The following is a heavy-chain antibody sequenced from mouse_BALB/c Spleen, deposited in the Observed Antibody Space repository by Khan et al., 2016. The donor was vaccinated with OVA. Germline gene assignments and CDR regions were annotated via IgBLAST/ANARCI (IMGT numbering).Heavy chain of an antibody. CDR2: IYPYNGGN. J-gene: IGHJ2*01. CDR1: GYSFTDYN. D-gene: IGHD1-1*01. CDR3: ALIYYYGSGYDY. Sequence: VQLQQSGPELVKPGASVKVSCKASGYSFTDYNMFWVKQSHGKSLEWIGYIYPYNGGNIYNQKFAGKATLTVDKSSSTAFMHLTSLTSQDSAVYYCALIYYYGSGYDYWGHGTTVTVSS. V-gene: IGHV1S135*01.